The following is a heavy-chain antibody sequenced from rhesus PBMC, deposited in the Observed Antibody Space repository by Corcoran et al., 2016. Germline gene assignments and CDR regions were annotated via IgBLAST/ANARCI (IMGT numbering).Heavy chain of an antibody. CDR3: ARGEYSNYFDY. CDR2: IYGSGGGT. V-gene: IGHV4-106*01. CDR1: GGSISDDYY. D-gene: IGHD4-23*01. Sequence: QVQLQESGPGLVKPSETLSLTCAVSGGSISDDYYWSWIRQPPGKGLEWIGYIYGSGGGTNYNPSLTNRVTISIDTSKSQFSLKLSSVTAADTAVYYCARGEYSNYFDYWGQGVLVTVSS. J-gene: IGHJ4*01.